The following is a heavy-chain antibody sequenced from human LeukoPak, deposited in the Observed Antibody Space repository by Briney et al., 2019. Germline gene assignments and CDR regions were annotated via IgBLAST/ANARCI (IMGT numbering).Heavy chain of an antibody. Sequence: GGSLRLSCSVSGFTFSTYVMHWVRQAPGKGLEYVSAISSNGDNTYYADSVKGRFTISRDNSKPTPYLQMGSLRPDDTAVYFCVRGTGYWGQGTLVTVSS. CDR1: GFTFSTYV. J-gene: IGHJ4*02. V-gene: IGHV3-64D*06. CDR3: VRGTGY. CDR2: ISSNGDNT.